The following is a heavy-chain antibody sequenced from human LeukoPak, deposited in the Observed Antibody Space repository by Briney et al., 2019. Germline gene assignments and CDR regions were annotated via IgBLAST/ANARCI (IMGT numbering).Heavy chain of an antibody. J-gene: IGHJ3*02. CDR1: GFTFSSYS. CDR3: ARAAYCGGDCIRFAFDI. V-gene: IGHV3-48*01. CDR2: ISSSSSTI. D-gene: IGHD2-21*02. Sequence: PGGSLRLSCAASGFTFSSYSMNWVRQAPGKGLEWVSYISSSSSTIYYADSVKGRFTISRDNAKNSLYLQMNSLRAEDTAVYYCARAAYCGGDCIRFAFDIWGQGTMVTVSS.